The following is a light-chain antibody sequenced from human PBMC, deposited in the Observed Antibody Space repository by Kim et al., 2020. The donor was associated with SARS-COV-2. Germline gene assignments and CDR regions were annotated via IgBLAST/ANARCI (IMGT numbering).Light chain of an antibody. Sequence: QSVLTQPPSASGTPGQRVTISCSGSSSNLGSNYVYWYQQLPGTAPKLLIYRNNQRPSGVPDRFSGSKSGTSASLAISGLRSEDEADYYCAAWDDSLSGPVFGGGPQLTVL. CDR3: AAWDDSLSGPV. V-gene: IGLV1-47*01. CDR1: SSNLGSNY. J-gene: IGLJ3*02. CDR2: RNN.